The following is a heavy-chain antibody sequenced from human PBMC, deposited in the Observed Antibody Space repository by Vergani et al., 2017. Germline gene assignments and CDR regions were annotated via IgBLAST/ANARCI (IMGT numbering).Heavy chain of an antibody. J-gene: IGHJ3*02. CDR2: INWNGGST. CDR3: VRDQVTMLRGSDALDI. Sequence: EVQLVESGGGVVRPGGSLRLSCAASGFTFDDYGMSWVRQAPGKGLEWVSGINWNGGSTGYADSVKGRFTISRDDSKSIAYLQMNNLQTEDTAMYYCVRDQVTMLRGSDALDIWGQGTMVTVSS. D-gene: IGHD3-10*01. V-gene: IGHV3-20*04. CDR1: GFTFDDYG.